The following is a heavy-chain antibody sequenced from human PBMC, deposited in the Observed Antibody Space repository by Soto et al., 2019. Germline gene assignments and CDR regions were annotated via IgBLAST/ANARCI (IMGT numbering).Heavy chain of an antibody. CDR1: GYTLTELS. Sequence: ASVKVSCKVSGYTLTELSMHWVRQAPGKGLEWMGGFDPEDGETIYAQKFQGRVTMTEDTSTDTAYMELSSLRSEDTAVYYCATGSRGLRFSYYYYGMDVWGQGTTGTVSS. V-gene: IGHV1-24*01. CDR2: FDPEDGET. D-gene: IGHD5-12*01. J-gene: IGHJ6*02. CDR3: ATGSRGLRFSYYYYGMDV.